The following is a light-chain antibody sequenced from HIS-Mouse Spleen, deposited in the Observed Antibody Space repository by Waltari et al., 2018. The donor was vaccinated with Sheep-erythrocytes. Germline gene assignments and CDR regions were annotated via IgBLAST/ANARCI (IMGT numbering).Light chain of an antibody. CDR2: NDN. CDR1: SSNIGNNA. V-gene: IGLV1-36*01. CDR3: AAWDDSLNGWV. Sequence: QSVLTQPPSVSEAPRQRVTISCSGSSSNIGNNAVNWYQQLPGKAPKLLIYNDNLPPSGVSNRFSGSKSGTSASLAISGLQSEDEADYYCAAWDDSLNGWVFGGGTKLTVL. J-gene: IGLJ3*02.